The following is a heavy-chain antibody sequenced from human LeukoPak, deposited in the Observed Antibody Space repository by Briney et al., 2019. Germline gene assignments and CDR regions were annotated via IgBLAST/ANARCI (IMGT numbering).Heavy chain of an antibody. Sequence: SETLSLTCAVYGGSFSGYHWSWIRQPPGKGLEWIGEINHSGSTYYNLSLKSRVTISVSTSKNQCSLKLSSVTAADTAVYYCARGQCSTTSCHTYYGMDVWGQGTTVTVS. CDR1: GGSFSGYH. D-gene: IGHD2-2*01. CDR2: INHSGST. J-gene: IGHJ6*02. V-gene: IGHV4-34*01. CDR3: ARGQCSTTSCHTYYGMDV.